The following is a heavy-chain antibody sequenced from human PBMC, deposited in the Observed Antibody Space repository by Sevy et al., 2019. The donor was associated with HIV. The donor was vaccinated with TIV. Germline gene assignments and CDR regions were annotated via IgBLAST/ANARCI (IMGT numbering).Heavy chain of an antibody. CDR2: ISGSGGST. Sequence: GGSLRLSCAASGFTFSSYAMSWVRQAPGKGLEWVSAISGSGGSTYYADSVKGRLTISRDNSKNTLYLQMNSLRAEDTAVYYCAKDLNYYDSSGYYHAFDIWGQGTMVTVSS. CDR1: GFTFSSYA. D-gene: IGHD3-22*01. V-gene: IGHV3-23*01. CDR3: AKDLNYYDSSGYYHAFDI. J-gene: IGHJ3*02.